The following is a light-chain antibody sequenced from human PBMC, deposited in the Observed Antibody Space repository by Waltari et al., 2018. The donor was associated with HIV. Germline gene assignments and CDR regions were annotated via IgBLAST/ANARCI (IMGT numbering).Light chain of an antibody. CDR2: GAS. CDR3: LQGYSSPLT. J-gene: IGKJ3*01. V-gene: IGKV1-39*01. CDR1: QSINSF. Sequence: DIQMTQSPSSLSASVGDRVIISCRTSQSINSFLNWYQQKPGKVPKLLIYGASTLESGVPSRFSGTGYGTDFSLTISNLQPEDFATYYCLQGYSSPLTFGPGTKVDIK.